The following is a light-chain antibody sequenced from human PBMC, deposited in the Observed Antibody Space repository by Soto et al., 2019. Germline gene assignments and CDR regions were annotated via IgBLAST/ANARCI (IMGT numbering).Light chain of an antibody. CDR1: QSVNSSY. CDR2: GAS. V-gene: IGKV3-20*01. CDR3: QQYGSSSWT. Sequence: EIVLTQSPCTLSLSPGERATLSCRASQSVNSSYLAWYQQKPGQAPRLLIYGASSSATGFPDKFSGSGSGTDFTVTISRLEPEDFAGDYCQQYGSSSWTFGQGTNVQIK. J-gene: IGKJ1*01.